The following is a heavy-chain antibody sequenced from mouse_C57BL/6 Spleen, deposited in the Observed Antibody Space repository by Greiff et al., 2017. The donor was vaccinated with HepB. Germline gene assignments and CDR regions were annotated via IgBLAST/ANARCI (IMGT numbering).Heavy chain of an antibody. CDR1: GFNIKNTY. D-gene: IGHD1-1*01. CDR3: AKIPHYYGSSYYFDY. V-gene: IGHV14-3*01. J-gene: IGHJ2*01. CDR2: IDPANGNT. Sequence: EVQGVESVAELVRPGASVKLSCTASGFNIKNTYMHWVKQRPEQGLEWIGRIDPANGNTKYAPKFQGKATITADTSSNTAYLQLSSLTSEDTAIYYCAKIPHYYGSSYYFDYWGQGTTLTVSS.